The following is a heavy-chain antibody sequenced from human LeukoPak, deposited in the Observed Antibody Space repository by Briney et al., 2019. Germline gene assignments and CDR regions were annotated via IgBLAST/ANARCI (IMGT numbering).Heavy chain of an antibody. Sequence: SETLSLTCTVSGGSISSYYWSWIRQPPGKGLEWIGYIYYSGSTNYNPSLKSRVTISVDTSKNQFSLKLSSVTAADTAVYYCAREASGYTYQFDPWGQGTLVTVSS. CDR3: AREASGYTYQFDP. J-gene: IGHJ5*02. V-gene: IGHV4-59*01. CDR2: IYYSGST. CDR1: GGSISSYY. D-gene: IGHD5-18*01.